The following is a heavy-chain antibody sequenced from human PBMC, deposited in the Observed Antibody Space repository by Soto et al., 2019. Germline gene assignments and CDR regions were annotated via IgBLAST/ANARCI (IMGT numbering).Heavy chain of an antibody. CDR3: ARHFWDSSSSPFDY. Sequence: PSETLSLTCTVSGGSISSSSYYWGWIRQPPGKGLEWIGSIYYSGSTYYNPSLKSRVTISVDTSKNQFSLKLSSVTAADTAVYYCARHFWDSSSSPFDYWGQGTLVTVSS. CDR1: GGSISSSSYY. CDR2: IYYSGST. D-gene: IGHD6-6*01. J-gene: IGHJ4*02. V-gene: IGHV4-39*01.